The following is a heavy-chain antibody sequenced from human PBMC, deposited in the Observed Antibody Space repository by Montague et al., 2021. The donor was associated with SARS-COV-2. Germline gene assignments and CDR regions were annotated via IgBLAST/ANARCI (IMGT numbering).Heavy chain of an antibody. CDR2: ISYDGSNK. CDR3: ARVGYGSGSYWAFDI. Sequence: SLRLSCAASGFPFSSYAMHWFRQAPVKGLEWVAVISYDGSNKFYADSVKGRFTISRDNSKNTLYLQMNSLRADDTAVYYCARVGYGSGSYWAFDIWGQGTMVTVSS. J-gene: IGHJ3*02. CDR1: GFPFSSYA. D-gene: IGHD3-10*01. V-gene: IGHV3-30-3*01.